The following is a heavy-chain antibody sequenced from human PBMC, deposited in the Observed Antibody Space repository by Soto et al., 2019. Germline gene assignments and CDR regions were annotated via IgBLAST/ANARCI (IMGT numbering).Heavy chain of an antibody. CDR3: ARGEVGVVVAATD. Sequence: GGSLRLSCAASGFTVSSNYMSWVRQAPGKGLEWVSVIYSGGSTYYADSVKGRFTISRDNSKNTLYLQMNSLRAEDTAVYYCARGEVGVVVAATDWGQGTLVTVSS. V-gene: IGHV3-66*01. CDR2: IYSGGST. J-gene: IGHJ4*02. CDR1: GFTVSSNY. D-gene: IGHD2-15*01.